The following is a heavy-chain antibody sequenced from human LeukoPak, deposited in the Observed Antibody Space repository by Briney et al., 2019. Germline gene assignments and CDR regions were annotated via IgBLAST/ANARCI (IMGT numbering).Heavy chain of an antibody. Sequence: SETLSLTCTVSGGSFSGYYWSWIGQPPGKGLEWIGYIYYSGNTNYNPSLKSRVTISVDTSKNQFSLKLSSVTAADTAVYYCARIVAYDYGYIDYWGHGTLVTVSS. D-gene: IGHD4/OR15-4a*01. V-gene: IGHV4-59*01. CDR2: IYYSGNT. J-gene: IGHJ4*01. CDR1: GGSFSGYY. CDR3: ARIVAYDYGYIDY.